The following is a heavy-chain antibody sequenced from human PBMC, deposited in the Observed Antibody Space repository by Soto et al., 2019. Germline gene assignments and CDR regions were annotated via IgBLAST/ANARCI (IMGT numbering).Heavy chain of an antibody. CDR1: SGPTSSHN. Sequence: QVQLQQSGPGLVKPSETLSLTCSVSSGPTSSHNWGWIRQTPGRGLEWIGYVYSTGGTSYNPSLNRRVPISADTSTNHISLTLTSVPAADTAVYYCVRQGIGNLHGLVDVWGQGTTVRVSS. D-gene: IGHD1-1*01. V-gene: IGHV4-59*08. J-gene: IGHJ6*02. CDR2: VYSTGGT. CDR3: VRQGIGNLHGLVDV.